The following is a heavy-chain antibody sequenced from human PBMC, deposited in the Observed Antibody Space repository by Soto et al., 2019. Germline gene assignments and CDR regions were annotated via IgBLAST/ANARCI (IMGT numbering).Heavy chain of an antibody. CDR2: MNPNSGNT. V-gene: IGHV1-8*01. CDR3: ARPTYYYDSSGGPPEY. D-gene: IGHD3-22*01. Sequence: ASVKVSCKASGYTFTSYDINWVRHATGQGLEWMGWMNPNSGNTGYAQKFQGRVTMTRNTSISTAYMELSSLRSEDTAVYYCARPTYYYDSSGGPPEYWGQGTLVTVSS. CDR1: GYTFTSYD. J-gene: IGHJ4*02.